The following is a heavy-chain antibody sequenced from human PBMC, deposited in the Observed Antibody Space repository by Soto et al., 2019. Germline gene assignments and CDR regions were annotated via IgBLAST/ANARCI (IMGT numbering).Heavy chain of an antibody. V-gene: IGHV3-23*01. CDR3: AIQLCDAHRGLFSF. D-gene: IGHD3-16*01. CDR2: ISGSGGST. CDR1: GFTFSLYA. Sequence: GGSLRLSCAASGFTFSLYAMSWVRQTPGKGLEWVSAISGSGGSTYYADSVKGRFTISRDNSKNTLYLQMNSLRAEDTAVYYCAIQLCDAHRGLFSFWARGTPDPVSA. J-gene: IGHJ4*02.